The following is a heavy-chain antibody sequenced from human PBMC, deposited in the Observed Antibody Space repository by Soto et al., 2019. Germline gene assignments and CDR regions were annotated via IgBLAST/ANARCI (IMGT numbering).Heavy chain of an antibody. J-gene: IGHJ3*02. CDR3: ARGGDYGDAFDI. CDR2: INHSGST. CDR1: GGSFIGYY. V-gene: IGHV4-34*01. D-gene: IGHD4-17*01. Sequence: SKTLSLTCAVYGGSFIGYYWSWIRQPPGKGLEWIGEINHSGSTNYNPSLKSRVTISVDTSKNQFSLKLSSVTAADTAVYYCARGGDYGDAFDIWGQGTMVTVSS.